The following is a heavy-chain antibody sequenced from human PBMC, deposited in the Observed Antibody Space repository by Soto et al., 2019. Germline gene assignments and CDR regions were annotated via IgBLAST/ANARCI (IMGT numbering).Heavy chain of an antibody. CDR3: AKCITALGPIDY. V-gene: IGHV4-4*02. J-gene: IGHJ4*02. CDR2: IYHSGST. Sequence: SETLPLTCPGSGGTISSGNWRRCVRHPAGEGLEWIGEIYHSGSTNYNPSLKSRVTISLDKSKNQFSLKLSSVTAADTAVYYCAKCITALGPIDYWGQVTLVTVS. CDR1: GGTISSGNW. D-gene: IGHD6-6*01.